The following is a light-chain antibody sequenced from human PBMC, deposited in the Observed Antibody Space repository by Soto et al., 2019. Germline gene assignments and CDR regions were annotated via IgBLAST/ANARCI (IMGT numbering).Light chain of an antibody. CDR2: DAY. J-gene: IGKJ3*01. CDR3: QKSDHLPL. CDR1: QDIGNS. V-gene: IGKV1-33*01. Sequence: DIQMTQSPPSLSASVGDRVTITCQASQDIGNSLNWFQHKPGKAPNLVIYDAYNLTIGVPSRFSGSGSGTEFTFTITSLRHEDIATDYCQKSDHLPLFGPGTKVESK.